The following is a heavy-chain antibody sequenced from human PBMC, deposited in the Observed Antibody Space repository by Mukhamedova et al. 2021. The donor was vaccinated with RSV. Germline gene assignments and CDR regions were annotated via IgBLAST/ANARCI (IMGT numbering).Heavy chain of an antibody. V-gene: IGHV4-34*01. CDR3: ARGYILGYCSSTSCYNFHYYGMDV. J-gene: IGHJ6*02. D-gene: IGHD2-2*02. CDR2: GST. Sequence: GSTNYNPSLKSRVTISVDTSKNQFSLKLSSVTAADTAVYYCARGYILGYCSSTSCYNFHYYGMDVWGQGTMVTVSS.